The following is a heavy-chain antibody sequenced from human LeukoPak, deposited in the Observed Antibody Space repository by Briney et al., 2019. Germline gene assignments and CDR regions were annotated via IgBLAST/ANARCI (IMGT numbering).Heavy chain of an antibody. V-gene: IGHV3-30-3*01. CDR2: ISYDGSNK. CDR1: GLTFSSYA. D-gene: IGHD3-10*01. J-gene: IGHJ5*02. CDR3: ARGPPRGELLLNWFDP. Sequence: GGSLRLSCAASGLTFSSYAMHWVRQAPGKGLEWVAVISYDGSNKYYADSVKGRFTISRDNSKNTLYLQMNSLRAEDTAVYYCARGPPRGELLLNWFDPWGQGTLVTVSS.